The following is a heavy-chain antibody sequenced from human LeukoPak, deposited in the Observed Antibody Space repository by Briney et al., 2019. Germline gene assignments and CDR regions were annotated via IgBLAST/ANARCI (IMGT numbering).Heavy chain of an antibody. Sequence: ASVAVSCKASGYTFTGYHIHWVRQTPGQGLEWMGWINANNGDINYAQKFHGRVTMTRDTSVTTAYMELTRLTSDDTAVYYCARDRPPEYFEPSYHYYGMDVWGQGTTVTVSS. J-gene: IGHJ6*02. CDR3: ARDRPPEYFEPSYHYYGMDV. CDR1: GYTFTGYH. V-gene: IGHV1-2*02. D-gene: IGHD3-9*01. CDR2: INANNGDI.